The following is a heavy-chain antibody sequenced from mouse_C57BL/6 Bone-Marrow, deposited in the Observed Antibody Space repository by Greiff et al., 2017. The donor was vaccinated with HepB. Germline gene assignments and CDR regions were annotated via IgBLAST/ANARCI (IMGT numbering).Heavy chain of an antibody. CDR3: ARIYYGNGDY. V-gene: IGHV5-17*01. J-gene: IGHJ4*01. Sequence: EVHLVESGGGLVKPGGSLKLSCAASGFTFSDYGMHWVRQAPEKGLEWVAYISSGSSTIYYADTVKGRFTISRDNAKNTLFLQMTSLRSEDTAMYYCARIYYGNGDYWGQGTSVTVSS. CDR2: ISSGSSTI. D-gene: IGHD2-1*01. CDR1: GFTFSDYG.